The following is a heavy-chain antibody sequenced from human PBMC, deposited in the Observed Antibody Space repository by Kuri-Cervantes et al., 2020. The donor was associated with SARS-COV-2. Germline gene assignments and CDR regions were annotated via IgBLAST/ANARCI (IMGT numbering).Heavy chain of an antibody. Sequence: SETLSLTYTVSGGSISSYYWSWIRQPPGKGLEWIGSIYHSGSTYYNPSLKSRVTVSVDTSKNQFSLKLSSVTAADTAVYYCARGLSSVDCSGGSCYYFDYWGQGTLVTVSS. J-gene: IGHJ4*02. D-gene: IGHD2-15*01. V-gene: IGHV4-59*12. CDR2: IYHSGST. CDR1: GGSISSYY. CDR3: ARGLSSVDCSGGSCYYFDY.